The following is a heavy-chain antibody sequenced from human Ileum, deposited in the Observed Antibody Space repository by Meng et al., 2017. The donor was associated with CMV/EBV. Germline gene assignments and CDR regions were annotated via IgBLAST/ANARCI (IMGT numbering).Heavy chain of an antibody. D-gene: IGHD4-23*01. J-gene: IGHJ4*02. CDR2: VHHSGIT. CDR3: ATNSEDY. V-gene: IGHV4-34*01. Sequence: QVHVPQWGEGLLKPSEILYLNCADYGGSFSDYYWIWIRQSPGKGLEWIGEVHHSGITNYNPSLKSRVTISVDTSKNQFFLKLTSVTAADTGLYYCATNSEDYWGQGTLVTVSS. CDR1: GGSFSDYY.